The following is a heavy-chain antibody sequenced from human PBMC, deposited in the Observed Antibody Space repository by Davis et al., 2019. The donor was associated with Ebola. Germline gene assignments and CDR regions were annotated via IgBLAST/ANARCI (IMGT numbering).Heavy chain of an antibody. Sequence: GESLKISCAASGFTFSSYWMHWVRQAPGKGLVWVSRINSDGSSTSYADSVKGRFTISRDNAKNTLYLQMNSLRAEDTAVYYCARVVYDFWSGSNWFDPWGQGTLVTVSS. CDR3: ARVVYDFWSGSNWFDP. D-gene: IGHD3-3*01. CDR1: GFTFSSYW. CDR2: INSDGSST. J-gene: IGHJ5*02. V-gene: IGHV3-74*01.